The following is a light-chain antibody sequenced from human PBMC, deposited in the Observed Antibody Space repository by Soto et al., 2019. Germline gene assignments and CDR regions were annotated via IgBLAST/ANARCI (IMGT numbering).Light chain of an antibody. J-gene: IGKJ1*01. CDR3: HQRQSWPRT. CDR2: QTS. Sequence: EIVLTQSPATLSSFPGDRVTLSCRASQYINTRLAWYQHRPGQAPRLLIYQTSLRAAGIPARFSGSGSGTDYTLTISSLEPEDSAVYYCHQRQSWPRTFGQGTKVDIK. V-gene: IGKV3-11*01. CDR1: QYINTR.